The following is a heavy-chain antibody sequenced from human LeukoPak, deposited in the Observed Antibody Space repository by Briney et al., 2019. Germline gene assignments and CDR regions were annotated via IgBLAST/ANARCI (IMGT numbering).Heavy chain of an antibody. V-gene: IGHV1-69*05. CDR3: ARVPHGSGSYYNYYYYYMDV. J-gene: IGHJ6*03. Sequence: SVKVSCKASGGTFSSYAISWVRQAPGQGLEWMGGIIPTFGTANYAQKSQGRVTITTDESTSTAYMELSSLRSEDTAVYYCARVPHGSGSYYNYYYYYMDVWGKGTTVTVSS. CDR2: IIPTFGTA. D-gene: IGHD3-10*01. CDR1: GGTFSSYA.